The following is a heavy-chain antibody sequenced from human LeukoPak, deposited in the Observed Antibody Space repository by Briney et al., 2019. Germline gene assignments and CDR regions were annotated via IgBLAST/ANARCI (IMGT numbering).Heavy chain of an antibody. D-gene: IGHD3-22*01. V-gene: IGHV3-49*03. CDR2: IRRKAYGGTT. J-gene: IGHJ4*02. Sequence: GGSLRLSCAASGFTFSRYSMSWFRQAPGKGLEWVGFIRRKAYGGTTEYAASVKGRFTISRDDSKSIAYLQMNSLKTEDTAMYYCTRPARISMIVGDLGYFHYWGQGTLVTVSS. CDR1: GFTFSRYS. CDR3: TRPARISMIVGDLGYFHY.